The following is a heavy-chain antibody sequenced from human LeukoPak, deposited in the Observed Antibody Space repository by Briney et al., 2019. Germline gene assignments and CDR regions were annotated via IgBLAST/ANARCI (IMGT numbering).Heavy chain of an antibody. CDR1: GFTFDDYA. J-gene: IGHJ6*02. CDR3: ASLGYGMDV. CDR2: ISWNSGSI. Sequence: PGRSLRLSCAASGFTFDDYAMHWVRQAPGKGLEWVSGISWNSGSIGYADSVKGRFTISRDNSKNTLYLQMNSLRAEDTAVYYCASLGYGMDVWGQGTTVTVSS. V-gene: IGHV3-9*01.